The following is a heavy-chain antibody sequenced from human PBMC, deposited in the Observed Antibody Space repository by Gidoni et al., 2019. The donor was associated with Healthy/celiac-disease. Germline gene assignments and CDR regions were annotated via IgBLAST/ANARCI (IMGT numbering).Heavy chain of an antibody. CDR3: ARGAYYDSSGYYSRTLDY. CDR2: ISAYNGNT. Sequence: QVQLVQSGAEVKKHGASVKVSCKASGYTFTSSGISWVRQAPGQGLEWMGWISAYNGNTNYAQKLQGRVTMTTDTSTSTAYMELRSLRSDDTAVYYCARGAYYDSSGYYSRTLDYWGQGTLVTVSS. CDR1: GYTFTSSG. V-gene: IGHV1-18*01. J-gene: IGHJ4*02. D-gene: IGHD3-22*01.